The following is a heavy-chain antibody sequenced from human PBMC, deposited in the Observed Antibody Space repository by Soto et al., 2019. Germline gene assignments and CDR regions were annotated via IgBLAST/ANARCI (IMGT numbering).Heavy chain of an antibody. D-gene: IGHD3-3*01. V-gene: IGHV3-23*01. CDR1: GFTLGNYG. Sequence: PWGSLRLSCETSGFTLGNYGMGWVRQAPGKGLYWVSGISSSSIREYSAGSRRGRFTISGDNSNTTRYLQTDPLRYDDTAVYYCPKVAKPGVAIEYFASCGQGSLVTVSS. CDR3: PKVAKPGVAIEYFAS. J-gene: IGHJ4*02. CDR2: ISSSSIRE.